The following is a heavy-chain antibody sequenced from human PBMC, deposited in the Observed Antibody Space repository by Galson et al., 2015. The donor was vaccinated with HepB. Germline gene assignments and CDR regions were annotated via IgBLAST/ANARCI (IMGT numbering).Heavy chain of an antibody. V-gene: IGHV4-61*02. J-gene: IGHJ5*02. CDR2: IYTSGST. D-gene: IGHD3-10*01. CDR3: ARGRRLWFGELSGDWFDP. CDR1: GGSISSGSYY. Sequence: TLSLTCTVSGGSISSGSYYWSWIRQPAGKGLEWIGRIYTSGSTNYNPSLKSRVTISVDTSKNQFSLKLGSVTAADTAVYYCARGRRLWFGELSGDWFDPWGQGTLVTVSS.